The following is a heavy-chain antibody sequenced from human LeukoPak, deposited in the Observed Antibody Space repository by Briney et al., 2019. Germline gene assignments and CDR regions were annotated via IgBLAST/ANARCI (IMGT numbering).Heavy chain of an antibody. CDR3: ARGSSTRVYYYYYMDV. J-gene: IGHJ6*03. D-gene: IGHD6-6*01. CDR2: INPYSGGT. Sequence: ASVKVSCKASGYTSTGYYMHWVRQAPGQGLEWMGWINPYSGGTNYEQKFQGRVTMTRDTSISTAYMEVSRVRSDDTAMYYCARGSSTRVYYYYYMDVWGKGTTVTVSS. CDR1: GYTSTGYY. V-gene: IGHV1-2*02.